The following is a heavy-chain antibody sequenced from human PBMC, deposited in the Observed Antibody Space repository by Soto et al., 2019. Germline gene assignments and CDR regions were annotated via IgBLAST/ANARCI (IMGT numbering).Heavy chain of an antibody. Sequence: QVQLVQSGAEAKKPGSSVKVSCKTSGGTFSSYAISWVRQAPGQGLEWMGGIVPLFRTTNYAQKFQGRVTITADTSKYTVYMELSGKRSGDMAVYYCARGGYSSTWSNLLDRSGLDVWGQGTTVTVSS. CDR1: GGTFSSYA. D-gene: IGHD6-13*01. CDR2: IVPLFRTT. CDR3: ARGGYSSTWSNLLDRSGLDV. V-gene: IGHV1-69*06. J-gene: IGHJ6*02.